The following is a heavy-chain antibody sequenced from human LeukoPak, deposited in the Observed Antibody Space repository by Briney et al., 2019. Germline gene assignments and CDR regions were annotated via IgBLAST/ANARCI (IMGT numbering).Heavy chain of an antibody. Sequence: GRSLRLSCAASGFTFSSYAMHWVRQAPGKGLEWVAVISYDGSNKYYADSVKGRFTISRDNSKNTLYLQMNSLRAEDTAVYYCARDLVRCIAAAGTPRFDYWGQGTLVTVSS. V-gene: IGHV3-30*04. CDR3: ARDLVRCIAAAGTPRFDY. CDR1: GFTFSSYA. J-gene: IGHJ4*02. CDR2: ISYDGSNK. D-gene: IGHD6-13*01.